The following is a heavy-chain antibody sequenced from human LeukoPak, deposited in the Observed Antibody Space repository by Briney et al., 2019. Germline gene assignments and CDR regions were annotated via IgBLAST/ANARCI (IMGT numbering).Heavy chain of an antibody. CDR3: AKGGYDYAEYVDY. D-gene: IGHD3-16*01. Sequence: PGGSLRLSCAASGFTLSSSWMHWVRQAPGKGLEWVSRISFSGVNTYYADSVRGRFAISRDKSKNTLFLQMNSLRAEDTAVYYCAKGGYDYAEYVDYWGQGTLVTVSS. CDR1: GFTLSSSW. J-gene: IGHJ4*02. CDR2: ISFSGVNT. V-gene: IGHV3-23*01.